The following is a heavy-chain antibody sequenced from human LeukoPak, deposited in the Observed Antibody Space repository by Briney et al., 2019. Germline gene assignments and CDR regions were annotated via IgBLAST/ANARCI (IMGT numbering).Heavy chain of an antibody. V-gene: IGHV1-69*05. Sequence: SVKVSCKASGGTFSSHVISWLRRAPGQGLEWMGGIIPVFGTASYAEKFQGRVTITTDESTTTAYMEMSSLTSEDTAVYYCARGYYYGSESYWHTKWFDPWGQGTLVTVSS. D-gene: IGHD3-10*01. CDR3: ARGYYYGSESYWHTKWFDP. J-gene: IGHJ5*02. CDR1: GGTFSSHV. CDR2: IIPVFGTA.